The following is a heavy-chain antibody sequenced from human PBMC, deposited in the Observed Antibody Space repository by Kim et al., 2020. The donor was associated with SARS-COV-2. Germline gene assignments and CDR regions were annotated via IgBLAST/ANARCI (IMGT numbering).Heavy chain of an antibody. CDR1: GFTLTGYS. CDR2: INPNSGDT. D-gene: IGHD2-2*01. V-gene: IGHV1-2*06. Sequence: ASVKVSCKASGFTLTGYSIHWVRQAPGQGLEWMGRINPNSGDTNFAQRFQGRLTMTMDTSIGTAYMELSRLRSDDTAVYYCADICSSRTCSIDFWGQGTLVPVSS. CDR3: ADICSSRTCSIDF. J-gene: IGHJ4*02.